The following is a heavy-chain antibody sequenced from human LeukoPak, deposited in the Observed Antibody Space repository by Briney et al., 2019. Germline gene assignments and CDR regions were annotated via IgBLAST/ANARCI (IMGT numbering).Heavy chain of an antibody. CDR3: ARGRVLLWFGEGYDRNWYFGL. J-gene: IGHJ2*01. CDR2: MNPNSGNT. D-gene: IGHD3-10*01. V-gene: IGHV1-8*01. Sequence: ASVKVSCKASGYTFTSYDINWVRQATGQGLECMGWMNPNSGNTGYAQKFQGRVTMTRNTSISTAYMELSSLRSEDTAVYYCARGRVLLWFGEGYDRNWYFGLWGRGTLVTVSS. CDR1: GYTFTSYD.